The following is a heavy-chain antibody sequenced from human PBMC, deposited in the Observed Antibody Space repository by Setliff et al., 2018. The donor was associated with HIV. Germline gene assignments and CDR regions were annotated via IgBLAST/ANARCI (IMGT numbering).Heavy chain of an antibody. V-gene: IGHV4-59*02. CDR2: VFYGGGTTH. CDR1: GVSVIGYY. J-gene: IGHJ4*02. Sequence: PSETLSLTCSVSGVSVIGYYWTWMRQPPGKGLEWIANVFYGGGTTHNYNPSLRSRATISIDASKNQFSLKLISVTAADTAVYYCARGEPPASRSGLLYWGQGMLVTVSS. D-gene: IGHD3-22*01. CDR3: ARGEPPASRSGLLY.